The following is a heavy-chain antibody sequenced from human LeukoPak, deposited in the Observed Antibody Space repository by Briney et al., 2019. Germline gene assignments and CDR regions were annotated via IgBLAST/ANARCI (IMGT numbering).Heavy chain of an antibody. V-gene: IGHV3-21*01. CDR2: ISSSSSYI. CDR3: ARGGRNLVLRFLEWLLADY. D-gene: IGHD3-3*01. Sequence: TPGGSLRLSCAASGFTVSSNYMSWVRQAPGKGLEWVSSISSSSSYIYYADSVKGRFTISRDNAKNSLYLQMNSLRAEDTAVYYCARGGRNLVLRFLEWLLADYWGQGTLVTVSS. CDR1: GFTVSSNY. J-gene: IGHJ4*02.